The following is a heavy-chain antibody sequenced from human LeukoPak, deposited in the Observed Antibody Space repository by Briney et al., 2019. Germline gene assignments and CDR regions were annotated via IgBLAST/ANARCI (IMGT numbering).Heavy chain of an antibody. J-gene: IGHJ5*02. V-gene: IGHV3-66*02. CDR2: IYSGGST. CDR3: ARVGFSNWWFDP. Sequence: GGSLRLSCAASGFTVSSNYMSWVRPAPGKGLEWVSVIYSGGSTYYADFVKGRFTISRDNSKNTLFLQMNSLRAEDTAVYYCARVGFSNWWFDPWGQGTLVTVSS. D-gene: IGHD4-11*01. CDR1: GFTVSSNY.